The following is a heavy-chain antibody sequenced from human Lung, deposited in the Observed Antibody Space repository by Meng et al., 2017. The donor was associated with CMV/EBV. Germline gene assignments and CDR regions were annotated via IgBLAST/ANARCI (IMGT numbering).Heavy chain of an antibody. CDR2: IKWDGTRI. V-gene: IGHV3-20*03. D-gene: IGHD3-10*01. CDR3: VRASYGSGNYHSPHDY. J-gene: IGHJ4*02. Sequence: SGFYFDDYGMNWVRQTPGELLEWVSGIKWDGTRIAYADSVKGRFTISRDNAKKSLYLQMNRLRVEDTALYYCVRASYGSGNYHSPHDYWGQGTLVTVSS. CDR1: GFYFDDYG.